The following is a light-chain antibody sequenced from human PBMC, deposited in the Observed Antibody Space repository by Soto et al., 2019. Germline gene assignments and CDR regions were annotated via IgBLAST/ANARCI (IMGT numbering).Light chain of an antibody. V-gene: IGKV1-33*01. J-gene: IGKJ3*01. CDR3: QKYDGVPQ. CDR2: DAS. CDR1: QDITNH. Sequence: IQMTQSPSSLSASVGDTVTITCQASQDITNHLNWYQHKPGKAPNLLIYDASHLETGVPSRFTGSGSGTYCTLTISSLQSEDIATYYCQKYDGVPQFGPGTRVDF.